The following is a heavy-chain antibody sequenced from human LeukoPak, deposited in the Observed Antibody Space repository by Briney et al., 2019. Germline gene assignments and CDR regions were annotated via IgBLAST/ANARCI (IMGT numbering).Heavy chain of an antibody. CDR1: GYTFTDYY. Sequence: ASVKVSCKASGYTFTDYYMHWVRQAPGQGLEWMGRINPNSGGTNYAQKFQGRVTMTRDTSISTAYMELSRLRADDTAVYDCARDQGSGFPLDYWGQGTLVTVSS. CDR3: ARDQGSGFPLDY. D-gene: IGHD6-19*01. V-gene: IGHV1-2*06. J-gene: IGHJ4*02. CDR2: INPNSGGT.